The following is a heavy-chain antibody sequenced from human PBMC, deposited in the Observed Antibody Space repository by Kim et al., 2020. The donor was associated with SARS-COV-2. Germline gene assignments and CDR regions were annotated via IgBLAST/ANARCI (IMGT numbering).Heavy chain of an antibody. D-gene: IGHD6-13*01. CDR2: IYHSGST. J-gene: IGHJ5*02. CDR1: GYSISSGYY. CDR3: AKYYSSSWSNWFDP. V-gene: IGHV4-38-2*02. Sequence: SETLSLTCTVSGYSISSGYYWGWIRQPPGKGLEWIGSIYHSGSTYYNPSLKSRVTISVDTSKNQFSLKLSSVTAADTAVYYCAKYYSSSWSNWFDPWGQG.